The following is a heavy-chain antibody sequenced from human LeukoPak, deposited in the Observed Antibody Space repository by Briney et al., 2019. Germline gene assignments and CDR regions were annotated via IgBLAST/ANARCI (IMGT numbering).Heavy chain of an antibody. CDR1: GYTFTRNY. CDR3: ARGGGDIVVVPAAIGKDWFDP. J-gene: IGHJ5*02. V-gene: IGHV1-46*01. CDR2: INPSGGST. D-gene: IGHD2-2*02. Sequence: GASVKVSCKASGYTFTRNYMHLVRQAPGQGLEWIGIINPSGGSTSYAQKFQGRVTMTRDMSTSTVYMELSSLRSEDTAVYYCARGGGDIVVVPAAIGKDWFDPWGQGTLVTVSS.